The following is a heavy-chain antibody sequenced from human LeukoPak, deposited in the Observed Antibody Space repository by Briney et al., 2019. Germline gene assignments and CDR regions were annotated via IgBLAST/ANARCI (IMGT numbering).Heavy chain of an antibody. V-gene: IGHV3-23*01. J-gene: IGHJ4*02. CDR3: AKGDKPAAIS. CDR2: ISGSGGST. D-gene: IGHD2-2*01. Sequence: GGSLRLSCAASAFTLSNYTMSWVRQAPGKGLEWVSAISGSGGSTYYADSVKGRFTISRDNSKNTLYLQMNSLRAEDTAVYYCAKGDKPAAISWGQGTLVTVSS. CDR1: AFTLSNYT.